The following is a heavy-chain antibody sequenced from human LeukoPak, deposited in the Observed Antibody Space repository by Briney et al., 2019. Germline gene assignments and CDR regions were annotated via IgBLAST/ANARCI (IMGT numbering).Heavy chain of an antibody. CDR2: ISAYNGNT. CDR3: ARSAAAGYNWFDH. V-gene: IGHV1-18*01. CDR1: GYTFTSYG. J-gene: IGHJ5*02. D-gene: IGHD6-13*01. Sequence: ASVTVSCKASGYTFTSYGISWVRQAPGQGLEWMGWISAYNGNTNYAQKLQGRVTMTTDTSTSTAYMELRGLRSDDTAVYYCARSAAAGYNWFDHWGQGTLVTVSS.